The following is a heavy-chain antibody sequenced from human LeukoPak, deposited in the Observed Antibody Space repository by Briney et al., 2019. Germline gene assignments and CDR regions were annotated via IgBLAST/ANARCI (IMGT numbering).Heavy chain of an antibody. CDR2: INIDGSSI. D-gene: IGHD2-2*01. CDR1: GFTLNKYW. J-gene: IGHJ4*02. Sequence: HPGGSLRLSCAASGFTLNKYWMHWVRQAPGKGLVWVSRINIDGSSISYADSVRGRLTISRDNAKNTLYLQMNNLRAEDTAVYYCTRIPADQTFFDFWGQGTLVTVSS. V-gene: IGHV3-74*01. CDR3: TRIPADQTFFDF.